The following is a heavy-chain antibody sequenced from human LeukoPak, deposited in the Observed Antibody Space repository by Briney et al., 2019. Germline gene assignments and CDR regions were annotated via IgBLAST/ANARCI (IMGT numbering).Heavy chain of an antibody. CDR1: GLTFSSYS. CDR2: ISASGSGT. V-gene: IGHV3-23*01. D-gene: IGHD6-13*01. J-gene: IGHJ4*02. Sequence: PGGSLRLSCAASGLTFSSYSMTWVRRAPGKGLYWVAGISASGSGTYYTDSVRGRFTISRDNSRNTLYLQMNSLRVEDTAIYYCAKDAAGPEYWGQGTLVTVSS. CDR3: AKDAAGPEY.